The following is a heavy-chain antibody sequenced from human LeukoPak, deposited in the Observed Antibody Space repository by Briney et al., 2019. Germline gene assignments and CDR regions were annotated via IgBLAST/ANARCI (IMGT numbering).Heavy chain of an antibody. CDR3: AKDFEVALRFDY. CDR1: GFTFSSYA. Sequence: GGSLRLSRAASGFTFSSYAMSWVRQAPGKRLEWVSAISGSGGSTYYADSVKGRFTISRDNSKNTLYLQMNSLRAEDTAVYYCAKDFEVALRFDYWGQGTLVTVSS. J-gene: IGHJ4*02. CDR2: ISGSGGST. V-gene: IGHV3-23*01. D-gene: IGHD2-21*01.